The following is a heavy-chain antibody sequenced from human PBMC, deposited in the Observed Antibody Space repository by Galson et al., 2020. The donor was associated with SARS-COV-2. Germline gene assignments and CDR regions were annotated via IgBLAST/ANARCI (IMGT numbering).Heavy chain of an antibody. J-gene: IGHJ6*03. CDR1: GFTFSSYG. V-gene: IGHV3-30*18. CDR3: ANGLEPWYYYYMDV. Sequence: GGSLRLSCAASGFTFSSYGMHWVRQAPGKGLEWVAVISYDGSNKYYADSVKGRFTISRDNSKNTLYLQMNSLRAEDTAVYYCANGLEPWYYYYMDVWGKGTTVTVSS. D-gene: IGHD1-1*01. CDR2: ISYDGSNK.